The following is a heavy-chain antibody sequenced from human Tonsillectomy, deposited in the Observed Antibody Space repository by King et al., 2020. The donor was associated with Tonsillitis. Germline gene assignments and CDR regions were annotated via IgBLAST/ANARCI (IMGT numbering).Heavy chain of an antibody. J-gene: IGHJ4*02. Sequence: EGQLVESGGGLVQPGGSLRLSCAASGFSFSSYNMNWVRQAPGKGLEWVSYISSSSSTIYYADSVKGRFTISRDNAKNSLYLQMNSLRDEDTAVYYCARDYYDSSGYFYGACWGQGTLVTVSS. CDR1: GFSFSSYN. V-gene: IGHV3-48*02. CDR3: ARDYYDSSGYFYGAC. D-gene: IGHD3-22*01. CDR2: ISSSSSTI.